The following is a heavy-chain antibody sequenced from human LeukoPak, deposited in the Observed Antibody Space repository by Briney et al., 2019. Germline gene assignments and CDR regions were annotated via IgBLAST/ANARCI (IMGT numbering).Heavy chain of an antibody. J-gene: IGHJ4*02. CDR1: GYSISSGYY. CDR2: IYHGGST. Sequence: SETLSLTCTVSGYSISSGYYWGWIRQSPGKGLEWIGSIYHGGSTYYNPSLRSRVIVSVDTSKNHFSLKMSSVTAADTAVYYCARDLASCAGDCYSDGFDYWGQGTLVTISS. D-gene: IGHD2-21*02. V-gene: IGHV4-38-2*02. CDR3: ARDLASCAGDCYSDGFDY.